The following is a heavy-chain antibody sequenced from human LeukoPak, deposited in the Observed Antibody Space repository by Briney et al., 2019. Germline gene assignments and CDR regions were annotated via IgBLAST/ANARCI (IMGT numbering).Heavy chain of an antibody. V-gene: IGHV3-48*03. D-gene: IGHD5-12*01. CDR2: ISSSGSTI. CDR3: AKGLWWLPRFDY. Sequence: GGSLRLSCAASGFTFSSYEMNWVRQAPGKGLEWVSYISSSGSTIYYADSVKGRFTISRDNAKNSLYLQMNSLRAEDTAVYYCAKGLWWLPRFDYWGQGTLVTVSS. CDR1: GFTFSSYE. J-gene: IGHJ4*02.